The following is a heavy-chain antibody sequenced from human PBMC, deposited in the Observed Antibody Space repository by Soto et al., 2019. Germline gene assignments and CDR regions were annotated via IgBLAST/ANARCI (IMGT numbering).Heavy chain of an antibody. D-gene: IGHD5-12*01. V-gene: IGHV1-18*01. CDR1: GYTFSNYG. Sequence: ASVKVSCKTSGYTFSNYGITWVRQAPGQGLEWVGWISAKTGNTKYAQNFQGRVTMTADTSTSTASMELESLRSDDTAVYYFARVIVRHGAYDFQGSWGQGTLVTVSS. CDR2: ISAKTGNT. CDR3: ARVIVRHGAYDFQGS. J-gene: IGHJ5*02.